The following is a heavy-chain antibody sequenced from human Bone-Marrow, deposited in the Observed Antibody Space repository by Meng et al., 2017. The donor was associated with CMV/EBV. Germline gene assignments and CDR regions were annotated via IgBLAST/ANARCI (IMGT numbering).Heavy chain of an antibody. CDR2: ISTSGRVK. D-gene: IGHD1-14*01. J-gene: IGHJ4*02. Sequence: GGSLRLSCAASGFTFSDYYMNWVRQAPGKGLECVSYISTSGRVKYYADSVKGRFTISRDNAKNSVFLQMNSLRAEDTAVYYCARVANRARQPHSAGIDHWGQGTLVTVSS. V-gene: IGHV3-11*04. CDR1: GFTFSDYY. CDR3: ARVANRARQPHSAGIDH.